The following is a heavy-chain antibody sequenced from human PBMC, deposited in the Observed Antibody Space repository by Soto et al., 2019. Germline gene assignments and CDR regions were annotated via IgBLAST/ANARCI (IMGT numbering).Heavy chain of an antibody. Sequence: QLQLQESGPGLVKPSETLSLTCTVSGGSISSSSYYWGWIRQPPGKGLEWIGSIYYSGSTYYNPSLKSRVTISVDTSKNQFSLKLSSVTAADTAVYYCASTQEDSGYDYVALFDYWGQGTLVTVSS. J-gene: IGHJ4*02. CDR2: IYYSGST. CDR3: ASTQEDSGYDYVALFDY. CDR1: GGSISSSSYY. V-gene: IGHV4-39*01. D-gene: IGHD5-12*01.